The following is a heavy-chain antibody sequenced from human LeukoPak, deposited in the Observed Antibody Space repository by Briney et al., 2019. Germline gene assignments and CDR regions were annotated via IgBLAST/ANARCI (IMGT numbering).Heavy chain of an antibody. CDR1: GFSFGNHA. J-gene: IGHJ6*03. Sequence: GGSLRLSCAASGFSFGNHAMIWVRQAAGKGLEWVSVVSGSGDTTHYADSVRGRFTAFRDNSKNTLFLLLDSLRAEDTAVYYCAKDDNWWLVPRDYYYYMDVWGKGTTVTVSS. CDR3: AKDDNWWLVPRDYYYYMDV. CDR2: VSGSGDTT. D-gene: IGHD6-19*01. V-gene: IGHV3-23*01.